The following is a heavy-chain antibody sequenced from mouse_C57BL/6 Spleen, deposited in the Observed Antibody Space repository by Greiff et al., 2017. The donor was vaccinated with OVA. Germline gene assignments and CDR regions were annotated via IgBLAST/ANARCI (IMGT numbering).Heavy chain of an antibody. D-gene: IGHD1-1*01. CDR2: IHPNSGST. CDR1: GYTFTSYW. CDR3: ARSVTTVDAMDY. V-gene: IGHV1-64*01. J-gene: IGHJ4*01. Sequence: VQLQQPGAELVKPGASVKLSCKASGYTFTSYWMHWVKQRPGQGLEWIGMIHPNSGSTNYNEKFKSKATLTVDKSSSTAYMQLSSLTSEDSAVNYCARSVTTVDAMDYWGQGTSVTVSS.